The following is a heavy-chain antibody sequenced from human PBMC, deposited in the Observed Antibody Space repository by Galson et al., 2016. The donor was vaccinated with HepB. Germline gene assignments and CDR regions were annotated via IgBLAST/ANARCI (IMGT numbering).Heavy chain of an antibody. CDR3: VHRQFPYDLRDFYVDY. V-gene: IGHV2-5*01. J-gene: IGHJ4*02. CDR2: IYWNTDK. CDR1: GFSLSTTAVD. Sequence: PALVKPTQTLTLTCTFSGFSLSTTAVDVGWIRQPPGKALEWLALIYWNTDKRYSPSLESRLTITKDTSKNEVVLTMTNMDPVDTATYYCVHRQFPYDLRDFYVDYWGQGHVVTVSS. D-gene: IGHD3/OR15-3a*01.